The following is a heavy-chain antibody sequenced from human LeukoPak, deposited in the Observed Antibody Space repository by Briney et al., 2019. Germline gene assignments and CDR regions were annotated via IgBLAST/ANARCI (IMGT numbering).Heavy chain of an antibody. CDR2: ISSSSSTI. V-gene: IGHV3-48*01. CDR1: GFTFSSYS. J-gene: IGHJ4*02. Sequence: GGSLRLSCAASGFTFSSYSMNWVRQAPGKGLEWVSYISSSSSTIYYADSVKGRFTISRDNAKNSLYLQMDSLRAEDTAVYYCARGSGYSSGWYWGQGTLVTVSS. D-gene: IGHD6-19*01. CDR3: ARGSGYSSGWY.